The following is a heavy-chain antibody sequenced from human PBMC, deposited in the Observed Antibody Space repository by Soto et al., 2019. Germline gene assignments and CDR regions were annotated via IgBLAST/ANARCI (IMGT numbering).Heavy chain of an antibody. Sequence: HVQLQESGPGLVKPSEPLSLTCSVSAGSISRYYWGWVRQSPGEGLEWIAHISYTVDASYNPSLKRRVTLSLDTSKNQIALRLMSVTAADTAVYYCVGSLMSRAMESFDYWGQGTLVTVTS. V-gene: IGHV4-59*01. D-gene: IGHD5-18*01. CDR2: ISYTVDA. J-gene: IGHJ4*02. CDR3: VGSLMSRAMESFDY. CDR1: AGSISRYY.